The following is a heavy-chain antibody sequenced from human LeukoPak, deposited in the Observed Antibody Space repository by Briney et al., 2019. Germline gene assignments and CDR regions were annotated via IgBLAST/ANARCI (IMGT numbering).Heavy chain of an antibody. J-gene: IGHJ4*02. Sequence: ASVKVSCKASGYTFTSYGINWVRQAPGQGLEWMGWISAYNGDTNYAQKLQGRGTMTTDTSTSTAYLELRSLRSADTAVYSCARTSHYADIAATIPYGIYYFDHWGQGTLVTVSS. CDR1: GYTFTSYG. D-gene: IGHD5-12*01. CDR2: ISAYNGDT. CDR3: ARTSHYADIAATIPYGIYYFDH. V-gene: IGHV1-18*01.